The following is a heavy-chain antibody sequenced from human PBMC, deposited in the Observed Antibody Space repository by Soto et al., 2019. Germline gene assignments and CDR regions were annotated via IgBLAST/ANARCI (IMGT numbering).Heavy chain of an antibody. D-gene: IGHD1-1*01. J-gene: IGHJ4*02. CDR3: ATLGNSGNFAY. CDR2: ISSNGDST. CDR1: GFTFSNSA. Sequence: EVQLVESGEDLVQPGGSLRLSCVASGFTFSNSAMYWVRQAPGKGLECVSSISSNGDSTYYADSVKGRFTISRDNSKNTLFLQMGSLRADDMAVYYCATLGNSGNFAYWGQGTLVTVSS. V-gene: IGHV3-64*02.